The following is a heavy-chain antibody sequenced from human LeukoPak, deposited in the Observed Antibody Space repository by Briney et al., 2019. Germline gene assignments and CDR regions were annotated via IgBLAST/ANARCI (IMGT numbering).Heavy chain of an antibody. CDR2: FYYRGNT. CDR3: ARRRGDPGAFDI. D-gene: IGHD2-21*02. J-gene: IGHJ3*02. V-gene: IGHV4-39*01. CDR1: GGSVTNSSGYY. Sequence: SETLSLTCSVSGGSVTNSSGYYWAWIRQPPGKGLEWIGSFYYRGNTYYNLSLKSRPTISVDTSKNQFSLKMSSVTATDTAIYYCARRRGDPGAFDIWGQGTQVTVSS.